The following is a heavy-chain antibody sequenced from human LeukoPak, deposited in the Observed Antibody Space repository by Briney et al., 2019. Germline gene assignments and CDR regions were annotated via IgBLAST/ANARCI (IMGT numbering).Heavy chain of an antibody. V-gene: IGHV4-38-2*01. J-gene: IGHJ4*02. D-gene: IGHD1-26*01. CDR2: IYHSGST. CDR1: GYSISSGYY. Sequence: SETLSLTCAVSGYSISSGYYWGWIRQPPGKGLEWIGSIYHSGSTYYNSSLMSRATISIDTSKNQFSLKLSSVTAADTAVYYCARSNSGSYRELDYWGQGALVTVSS. CDR3: ARSNSGSYRELDY.